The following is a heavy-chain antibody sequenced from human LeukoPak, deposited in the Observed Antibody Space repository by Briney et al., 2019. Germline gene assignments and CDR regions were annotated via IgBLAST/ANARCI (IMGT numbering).Heavy chain of an antibody. CDR3: AREACSGGDCTNFDH. J-gene: IGHJ4*02. D-gene: IGHD2-21*02. CDR2: INYSGST. Sequence: SETLSLTCGVYGGSFTGYYWRWIRQAPGKGLEWIGEINYSGSTNYHPALESRVTISVDTSKNQFSLKLGSVTAADTGVYYCAREACSGGDCTNFDHWGRGTLVTVSS. CDR1: GGSFTGYY. V-gene: IGHV4-34*01.